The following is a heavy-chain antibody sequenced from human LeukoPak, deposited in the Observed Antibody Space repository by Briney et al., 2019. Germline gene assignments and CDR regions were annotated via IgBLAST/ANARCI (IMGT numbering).Heavy chain of an antibody. CDR3: ARATDNFDY. Sequence: PSETLSLTCTVSGGSISGYYWSWIRQPPGKGLEWIGEINHSGSTNYNPSLKSRVTISVDTSKNQFSLKLSSVTAADTAVYYCARATDNFDYWGQGTLVTVSS. V-gene: IGHV4-34*01. CDR2: INHSGST. J-gene: IGHJ4*02. CDR1: GGSISGYY. D-gene: IGHD4-17*01.